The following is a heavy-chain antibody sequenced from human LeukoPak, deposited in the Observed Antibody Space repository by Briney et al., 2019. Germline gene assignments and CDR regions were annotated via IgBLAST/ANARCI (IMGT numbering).Heavy chain of an antibody. D-gene: IGHD3-3*01. CDR1: GGTFSSYA. CDR2: IIPIFGTA. CDR3: ARSYSDFWSGNVRYLLGY. Sequence: SVKVSCKASGGTFSSYAISWVRQAPGQGLEWMGRIIPIFGTANYAQKFQGRATITTDESTSTAYMELSSLRSEDTAVYYCARSYSDFWSGNVRYLLGYWGQGTLVTVSS. J-gene: IGHJ4*02. V-gene: IGHV1-69*05.